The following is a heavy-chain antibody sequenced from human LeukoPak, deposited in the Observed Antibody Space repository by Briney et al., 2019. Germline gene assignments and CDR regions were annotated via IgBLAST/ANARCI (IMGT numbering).Heavy chain of an antibody. CDR1: GYTFTAYY. CDR2: INPNSGNT. D-gene: IGHD3-10*01. J-gene: IGHJ4*02. Sequence: ASVKVSCKAPGYTFTAYYMHWVRQAPGQGLEWMGWINPNSGNTNYAQKFQGRVTMTRDTSISTAYMELLRLRSDDTAVYYCARGIYNDYWGQATLVTVCS. V-gene: IGHV1-2*02. CDR3: ARGIYNDY.